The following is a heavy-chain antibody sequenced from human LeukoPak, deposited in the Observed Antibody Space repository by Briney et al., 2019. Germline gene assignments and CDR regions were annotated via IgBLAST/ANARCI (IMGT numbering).Heavy chain of an antibody. V-gene: IGHV3-21*01. CDR2: ISSSSSYI. J-gene: IGHJ5*02. CDR3: PSLPGNTLTNTWSDP. CDR1: GFTFSSYS. D-gene: IGHD3-16*01. Sequence: GGSLRLSCAASGFTFSSYSMNWVRQAPGKGLEWVSSISSSSSYIYYADSVKGRFTISRDNAKNSLYLQMNSLRAEDTAVYYFPSLPGNTLTNTWSDPWAKGTLVTVS.